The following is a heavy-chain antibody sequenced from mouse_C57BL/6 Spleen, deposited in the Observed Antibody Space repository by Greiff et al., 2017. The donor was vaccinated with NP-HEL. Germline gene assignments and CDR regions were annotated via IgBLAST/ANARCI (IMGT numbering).Heavy chain of an antibody. CDR3: AKRGGNHDAMDY. CDR1: GGGCSGGG. J-gene: IGHJ4*01. D-gene: IGHD2-1*01. V-gene: IGHV1-80*01. Sequence: QVQLQQSGAELVKNGGGGKREGKEEGGGCSGGGMGGGGRCAGKGLEWIGQIYPGDGDTNYNGKFKGKATLTADKSSSTAYMQLSSLTSDDSAVYFCAKRGGNHDAMDYWGQGTSVTVSS. CDR2: IYPGDGDT.